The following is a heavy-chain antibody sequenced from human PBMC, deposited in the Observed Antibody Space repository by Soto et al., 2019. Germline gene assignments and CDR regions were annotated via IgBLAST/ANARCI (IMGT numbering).Heavy chain of an antibody. V-gene: IGHV1-46*01. CDR1: GYTFTSYY. CDR2: INPSGGST. J-gene: IGHJ6*02. D-gene: IGHD4-17*01. CDR3: ARDRGDYVYYYYYGMDV. Sequence: QVQLVQSGAEVKKPGASVKVSCKASGYTFTSYYMHWVRQAPGQGLEWMGIINPSGGSTSYAQKFQGRVTMTRDTSTSTVYMELSSLRSEDTAVYYCARDRGDYVYYYYYGMDVWGQGTTVTVSS.